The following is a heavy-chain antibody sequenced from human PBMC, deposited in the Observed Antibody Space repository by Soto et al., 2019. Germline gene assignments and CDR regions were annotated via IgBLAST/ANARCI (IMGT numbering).Heavy chain of an antibody. CDR2: ITPILGIA. V-gene: IGHV1-69*02. CDR3: ARGRGLRRDGYNSDYYGMDV. CDR1: GGTFSSYT. J-gene: IGHJ6*02. D-gene: IGHD5-12*01. Sequence: SVKVSCKASGGTFSSYTISWVRQAPGQGLEWMGRITPILGIANYAQKFQGRVTITADKSTSTAYMELSSLRSEDTAVYYCARGRGLRRDGYNSDYYGMDVWGQGTTVT.